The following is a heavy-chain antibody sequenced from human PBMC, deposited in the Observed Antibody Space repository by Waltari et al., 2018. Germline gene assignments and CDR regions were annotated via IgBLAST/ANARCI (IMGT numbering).Heavy chain of an antibody. J-gene: IGHJ3*02. CDR1: GGTFSSYA. D-gene: IGHD5-12*01. Sequence: QVQLVQSGAEVKKPGSLVKVSCKASGGTFSSYAISWVRQAPGQGLEWMGGIIPILGIANYAQKFQGRVTITADESTSTAYMELSSLRSEDTAVYYCASPYSGFAGGYAFDIWGQGTMVTVSS. CDR2: IIPILGIA. V-gene: IGHV1-69*04. CDR3: ASPYSGFAGGYAFDI.